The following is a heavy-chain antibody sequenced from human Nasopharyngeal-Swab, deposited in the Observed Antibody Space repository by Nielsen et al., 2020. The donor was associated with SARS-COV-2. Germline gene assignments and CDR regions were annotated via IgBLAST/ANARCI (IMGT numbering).Heavy chain of an antibody. Sequence: ASVKVSCKASGYTFTGYYMHLVRQAPGQGLEWMGWINPNSGGTNYAQKFKGWVTMTRDTSISTAYMELSRLRSDDTAVYYCARDLVYSYYYYGMDVWGQGTTVTVSS. J-gene: IGHJ6*02. CDR1: GYTFTGYY. V-gene: IGHV1-2*04. CDR3: ARDLVYSYYYYGMDV. CDR2: INPNSGGT. D-gene: IGHD2-15*01.